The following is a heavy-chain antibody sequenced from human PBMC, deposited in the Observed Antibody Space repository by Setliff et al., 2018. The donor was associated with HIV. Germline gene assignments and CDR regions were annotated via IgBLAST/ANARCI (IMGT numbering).Heavy chain of an antibody. CDR2: IYYSGST. D-gene: IGHD2-8*01. CDR3: ARSSYAMLAPYYFDH. CDR1: GGSISSYY. J-gene: IGHJ4*02. Sequence: KPSETLSLTCTVSGGSISSYYWSWIRQPPGKGLEWIGYIYYSGSTNYNPSLKSRVTMSLDTSKIQFSLKLNFVTAADTAVYYCARSSYAMLAPYYFDHWGQGTLVTVSS. V-gene: IGHV4-59*01.